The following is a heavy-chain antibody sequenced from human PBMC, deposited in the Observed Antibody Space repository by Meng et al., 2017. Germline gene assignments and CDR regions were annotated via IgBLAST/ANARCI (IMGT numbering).Heavy chain of an antibody. D-gene: IGHD1-14*01. J-gene: IGHJ3*02. Sequence: GGSLRLSCAASGFTFDDYAMHWVRQAPGKGLEWVSGISWNSGSIGYADSVKGRFTISRDNAKNSLYLQMNSLRAEDTAVYYCAREGGSRAWRVTYAFDIWGQGKMV. V-gene: IGHV3-9*01. CDR3: AREGGSRAWRVTYAFDI. CDR2: ISWNSGSI. CDR1: GFTFDDYA.